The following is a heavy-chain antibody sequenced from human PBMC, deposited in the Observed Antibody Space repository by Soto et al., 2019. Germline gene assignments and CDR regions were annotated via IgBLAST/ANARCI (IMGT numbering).Heavy chain of an antibody. CDR2: ISSSSSYI. V-gene: IGHV3-21*01. J-gene: IGHJ6*02. CDR1: GFTFSSYS. Sequence: PGGSLRLSCAASGFTFSSYSMNWVRQAPGKGLEWVSSISSSSSYIYYADSVKGRFTISRDNAKNSLYLQMNSLRAEDTAVYYCARDQTRYCSSTSCYPTDYYYGMDVWGQGTTVTVSS. CDR3: ARDQTRYCSSTSCYPTDYYYGMDV. D-gene: IGHD2-2*01.